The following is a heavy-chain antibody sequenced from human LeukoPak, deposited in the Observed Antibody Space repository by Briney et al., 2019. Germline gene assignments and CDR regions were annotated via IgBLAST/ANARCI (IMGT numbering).Heavy chain of an antibody. V-gene: IGHV3-53*01. J-gene: IGHJ2*01. CDR1: GFTVGSKY. CDR2: IYSGSST. Sequence: GGSLRLSCAASGFTVGSKYMNWVRQAPGKGVEWVSIIYSGSSTYYADSVKGRFTVSRDDSKNTLYLQMNSLRADDTAMYYCATVGDHYHWYLDLWGRGTLVSVSS. D-gene: IGHD3-10*01. CDR3: ATVGDHYHWYLDL.